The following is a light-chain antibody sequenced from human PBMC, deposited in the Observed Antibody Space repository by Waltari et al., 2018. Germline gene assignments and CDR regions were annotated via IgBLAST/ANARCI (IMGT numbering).Light chain of an antibody. CDR3: CSYAGNRFLV. Sequence: QSALTQPASVSGSPGQSITFSCTGSSSDFGSFTFVSWYQQHPGKAPKLIIFEGIKRPSGVSNRFSGSKSGNTASLTISGLQTEDEANYYCCSYAGNRFLVFGGGTKLTVL. V-gene: IGLV2-23*01. CDR1: SSDFGSFTF. CDR2: EGI. J-gene: IGLJ2*01.